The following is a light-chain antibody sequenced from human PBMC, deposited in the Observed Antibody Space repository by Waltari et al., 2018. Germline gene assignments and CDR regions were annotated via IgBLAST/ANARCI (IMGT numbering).Light chain of an antibody. V-gene: IGLV3-21*02. CDR2: GDT. J-gene: IGLJ7*01. Sequence: SYELTQPPSVSAASGQTDRNTCGGEKNGDKYVPWYQQKPPQAPVLVIDGDTQRPSGIPARISGSKSGTIATLMIGRVEAGDEADYYCQVWDSSSRYSFGGGTRLTVL. CDR1: KNGDKY. CDR3: QVWDSSSRYS.